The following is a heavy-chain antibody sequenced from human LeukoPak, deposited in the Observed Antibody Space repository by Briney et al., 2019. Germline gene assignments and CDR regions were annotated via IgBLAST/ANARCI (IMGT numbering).Heavy chain of an antibody. V-gene: IGHV3-23*01. J-gene: IGHJ4*02. CDR2: ISGSGGST. CDR1: GFTFSSYA. CDR3: AKHSGRLWFGEPFDY. D-gene: IGHD3-10*01. Sequence: TGGSLRLSCAASGFTFSSYAMSWVRQAPGKGLEWVSAISGSGGSTYYADSVKGRFTISRDNSKNTLYLQMNSLRAEDTAVYYCAKHSGRLWFGEPFDYWGQGTLVTVSS.